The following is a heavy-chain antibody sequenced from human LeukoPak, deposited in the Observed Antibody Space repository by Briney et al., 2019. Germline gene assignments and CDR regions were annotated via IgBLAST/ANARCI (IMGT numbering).Heavy chain of an antibody. CDR1: IGSISSSKW. J-gene: IGHJ6*02. CDR2: IYLYGTT. Sequence: PSETLSLTCSVSIGSISSSKWWSWVRQSPVKGLEWIGEIYLYGTTNYNPSFTSRVTMSVDRSRNQFSLKLTSVTDADTAVYYCARQKWEQQGRDYYFNGLDVWGPGTTVIVFS. V-gene: IGHV4-4*02. D-gene: IGHD1/OR15-1a*01. CDR3: ARQKWEQQGRDYYFNGLDV.